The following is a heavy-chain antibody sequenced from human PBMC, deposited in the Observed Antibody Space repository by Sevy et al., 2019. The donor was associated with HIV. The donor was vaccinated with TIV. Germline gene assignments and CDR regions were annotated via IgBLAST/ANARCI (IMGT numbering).Heavy chain of an antibody. D-gene: IGHD1-1*01. V-gene: IGHV3-7*03. Sequence: GGSLRLSCAAPGLFFSAYWMTWVRQVPGKGLEWVANINEDGSQINYVHFVRGRFTISRDNTKNSLYLQMNSLRVEDSATYYCVKAIYKADSAWGQGTLVTVSS. CDR3: VKAIYKADSA. CDR1: GLFFSAYW. CDR2: INEDGSQI. J-gene: IGHJ4*02.